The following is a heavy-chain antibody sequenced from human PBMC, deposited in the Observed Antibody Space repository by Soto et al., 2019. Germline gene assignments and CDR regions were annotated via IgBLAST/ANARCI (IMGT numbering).Heavy chain of an antibody. CDR3: AHRTERFGELLGSTDYYYYMDV. Sequence: QITLKESGPTLVKPTQTLTLTCTFSGFSLSTSGVGVGWIRQPPGKALEWLALIYWDDDKRYSPSLKSRLTITKDTSKNQVVLTMTNMDPVDSATYYCAHRTERFGELLGSTDYYYYMDVWGKGTTVTVSS. CDR2: IYWDDDK. CDR1: GFSLSTSGVG. V-gene: IGHV2-5*02. D-gene: IGHD3-10*01. J-gene: IGHJ6*03.